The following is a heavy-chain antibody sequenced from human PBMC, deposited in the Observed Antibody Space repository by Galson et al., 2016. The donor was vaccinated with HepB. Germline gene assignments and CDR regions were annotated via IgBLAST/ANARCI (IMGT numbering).Heavy chain of an antibody. CDR2: VTGTGITK. CDR1: GFTFTTYA. V-gene: IGHV3-23*01. CDR3: AKGGHCTGHGCHFDC. D-gene: IGHD2-8*02. J-gene: IGHJ4*02. Sequence: SLRLSCAASGFTFTTYAMSWVRQAPGKGLEWVSTVTGTGITKYYADSVKGRFTMSRDNSRNTLDLQMDSLRAEDTAVYFCAKGGHCTGHGCHFDCWGQGTLVTVSP.